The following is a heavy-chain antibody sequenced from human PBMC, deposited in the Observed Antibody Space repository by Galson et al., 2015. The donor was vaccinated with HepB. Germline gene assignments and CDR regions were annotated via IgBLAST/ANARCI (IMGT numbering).Heavy chain of an antibody. CDR2: MYYSGST. D-gene: IGHD3-9*01. J-gene: IGHJ4*02. CDR1: GGSISSSSYY. Sequence: SETLSLTCTVSGGSISSSSYYWGWIRQPPGTGLEWIGSMYYSGSTYYNPPLKSRVTISVDTSKNQFSLKLSSVTAADTALYYCARHYRRDILAGPAWFDYWGQGILVTVSS. V-gene: IGHV4-39*01. CDR3: ARHYRRDILAGPAWFDY.